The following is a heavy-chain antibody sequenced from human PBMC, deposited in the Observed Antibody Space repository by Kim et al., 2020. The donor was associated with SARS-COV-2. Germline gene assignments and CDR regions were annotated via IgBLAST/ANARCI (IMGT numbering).Heavy chain of an antibody. Sequence: SVKVSCKASGFTFTSSAMQWVRQARGQRLEWIGWIVVGSGNTNYAPKFQERVTITRDMSTSTAYMELSSLRSEDTAVYYCAAVDSSSWYGSSYYYGMDVWGQGTTVTVSS. CDR2: IVVGSGNT. CDR1: GFTFTSSA. V-gene: IGHV1-58*02. D-gene: IGHD6-13*01. CDR3: AAVDSSSWYGSSYYYGMDV. J-gene: IGHJ6*02.